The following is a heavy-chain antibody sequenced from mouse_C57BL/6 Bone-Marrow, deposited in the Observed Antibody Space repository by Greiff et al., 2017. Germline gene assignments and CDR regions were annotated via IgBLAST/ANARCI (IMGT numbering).Heavy chain of an antibody. D-gene: IGHD2-5*01. CDR1: GYSFTSYW. J-gene: IGHJ1*03. Sequence: QVQLQQPGAELVKPGASVKMSCKASGYSFTSYWITWVKQRPGQGLEWIGDIYPGSGSTNYNEKFTSKATLTVDTSSSTAYMQLSSLTSEDSAVYDCARPCNSNYWYFYVWGTGTTVTVSS. CDR2: IYPGSGST. V-gene: IGHV1-55*01. CDR3: ARPCNSNYWYFYV.